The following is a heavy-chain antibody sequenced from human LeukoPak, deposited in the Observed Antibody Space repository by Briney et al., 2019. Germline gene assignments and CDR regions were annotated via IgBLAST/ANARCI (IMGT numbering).Heavy chain of an antibody. CDR2: ISAYNGNT. V-gene: IGHV1-18*01. Sequence: ASVKVSCKASGYTFTSYGISWVRQAPGQGLEWMGWISAYNGNTNYAQKLQGRVTMVTDTSTSTAYMELRSLRSDDTAVYYCARDQKIGGYYYGSGSYYNVGVFGSWGQGTLVTVSS. J-gene: IGHJ5*02. CDR1: GYTFTSYG. D-gene: IGHD3-10*01. CDR3: ARDQKIGGYYYGSGSYYNVGVFGS.